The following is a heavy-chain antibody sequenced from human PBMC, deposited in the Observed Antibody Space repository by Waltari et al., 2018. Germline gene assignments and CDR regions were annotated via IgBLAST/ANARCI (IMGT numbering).Heavy chain of an antibody. CDR2: INPNSGGT. V-gene: IGHV1-2*04. J-gene: IGHJ4*02. Sequence: QVQLVQSGAEVKKPGASVKVSCKASGYTLTGYYMHWVRQAPGQGLEWMGWINPNSGGTNYAQKFQGWVTMTRDTSISTAYMELSRLRSDDTAVYYCAREDCSSTSCYAVLDYWGQGTLVTVSS. CDR3: AREDCSSTSCYAVLDY. CDR1: GYTLTGYY. D-gene: IGHD2-2*01.